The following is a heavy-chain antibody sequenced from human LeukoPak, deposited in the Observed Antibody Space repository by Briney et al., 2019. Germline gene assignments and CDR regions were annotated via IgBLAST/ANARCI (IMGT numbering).Heavy chain of an antibody. CDR3: AKASVTTAVLFDS. Sequence: SETLSLTCTVSGGSISSYFWNWIRQPPGQGPEWIGYMSNTGITKYNPSLKSRVTISADTSKNQFSLNLNSVTAADTAVYFCAKASVTTAVLFDSWGQGTLVAVSS. CDR2: MSNTGIT. V-gene: IGHV4-59*13. J-gene: IGHJ4*02. D-gene: IGHD4-23*01. CDR1: GGSISSYF.